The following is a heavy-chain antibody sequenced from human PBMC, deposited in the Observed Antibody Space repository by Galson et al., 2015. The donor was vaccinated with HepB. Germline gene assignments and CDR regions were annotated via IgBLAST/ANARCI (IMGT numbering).Heavy chain of an antibody. CDR3: ARAMMITFGGVIVSLDAFDI. D-gene: IGHD3-16*02. CDR1: GYSFTSYW. Sequence: QSGAEVKKPGESLKISCKGSGYSFTSYWIGWVRQMPGKGLEWMGIIYPGDSDTRYSPSFQGQVTISADKSISTAYLQWSSLKASDTAMYYCARAMMITFGGVIVSLDAFDIWGQGTMVTVSS. J-gene: IGHJ3*02. V-gene: IGHV5-51*01. CDR2: IYPGDSDT.